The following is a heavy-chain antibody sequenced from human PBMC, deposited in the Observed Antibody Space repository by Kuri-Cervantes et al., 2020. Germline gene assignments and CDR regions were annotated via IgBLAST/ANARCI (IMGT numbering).Heavy chain of an antibody. V-gene: IGHV3-11*01. CDR3: TTDLVVAAVDAFDI. D-gene: IGHD2-15*01. J-gene: IGHJ3*02. CDR2: ISSSGSSL. CDR1: GFIFSDYY. Sequence: GESLKISCEASGFIFSDYYMSWIRQAPGKGLEWVSYISSSGSSLHYGQPVKGRFTISRDNAKNSLYLQMNSLRAEDTAVYYCTTDLVVAAVDAFDIWGQGTMVTVSS.